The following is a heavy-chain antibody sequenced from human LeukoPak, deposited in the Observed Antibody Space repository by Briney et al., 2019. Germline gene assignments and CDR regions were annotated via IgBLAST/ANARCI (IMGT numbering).Heavy chain of an antibody. CDR3: ARGPRDYDSSGYPDY. D-gene: IGHD3-22*01. J-gene: IGHJ4*02. CDR1: GYTFTSYG. CDR2: ISAYNGNT. Sequence: ASVKVSCKASGYTFTSYGISWVRQAPGQGLEWMGWISAYNGNTNYAQKLQGRVTMTTDTSTSTAYMELRSLRSDDTAVYYCARGPRDYDSSGYPDYWGQGTLVTVSS. V-gene: IGHV1-18*01.